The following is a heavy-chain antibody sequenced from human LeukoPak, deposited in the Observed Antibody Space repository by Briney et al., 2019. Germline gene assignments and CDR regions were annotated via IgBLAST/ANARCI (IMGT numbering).Heavy chain of an antibody. CDR1: GFAFCSFS. J-gene: IGHJ4*02. D-gene: IGHD5-18*01. CDR3: ARAYTYARY. CDR2: IKEDGIEQ. V-gene: IGHV3-7*01. Sequence: GGSLRLSCAASGFAFCSFSMGWVRQAPGKRLEWLAYIKEDGIEQFFVDSVRGRFTISRDDAKNSLYLQMNSLGADDTAVYYCARAYTYARYWGQGTLVTVSS.